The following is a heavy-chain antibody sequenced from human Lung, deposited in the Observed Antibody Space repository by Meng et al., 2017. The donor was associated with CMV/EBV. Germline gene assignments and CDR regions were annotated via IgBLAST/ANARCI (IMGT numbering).Heavy chain of an antibody. J-gene: IGHJ4*02. Sequence: SLKISCAASGFTFDDHAMHWVRQAPGKGLEWVSGISWNSCTIDYADSVKGRFTISRDNAKTSLYLEMNSLRAEDMAFYYCAKGSYSLAGSYFDYWRQGMLVTVSS. D-gene: IGHD3-10*01. CDR3: AKGSYSLAGSYFDY. V-gene: IGHV3-9*03. CDR2: ISWNSCTI. CDR1: GFTFDDHA.